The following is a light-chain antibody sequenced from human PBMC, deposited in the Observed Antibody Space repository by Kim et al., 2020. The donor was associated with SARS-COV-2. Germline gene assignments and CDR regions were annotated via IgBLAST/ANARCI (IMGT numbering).Light chain of an antibody. CDR1: QSVANK. CDR2: GAS. CDR3: QQYNYWPYT. Sequence: GTLSVSPGERATLSCRASQSVANKLAWYQQRSGQAPRLLIYGASNRATGIPARCSGSGSGTEFTLTISSLQSEDFAVYYCQQYNYWPYTFGQGTKLEI. V-gene: IGKV3-15*01. J-gene: IGKJ2*01.